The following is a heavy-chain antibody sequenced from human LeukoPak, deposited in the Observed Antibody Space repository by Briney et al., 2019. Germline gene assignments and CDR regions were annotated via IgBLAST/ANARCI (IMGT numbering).Heavy chain of an antibody. CDR3: ARISSDSISYYDH. CDR2: INSEGSTI. CDR1: GITFSTYW. D-gene: IGHD3-22*01. Sequence: GGSLRLSCAGSGITFSTYWMHWVRQAPGKGPVWVSRINSEGSTISYADSVKGRFTISRDNAKNTLFLQMNSPRAEDTAVYYCARISSDSISYYDHWGQGTLATVSS. J-gene: IGHJ4*02. V-gene: IGHV3-74*01.